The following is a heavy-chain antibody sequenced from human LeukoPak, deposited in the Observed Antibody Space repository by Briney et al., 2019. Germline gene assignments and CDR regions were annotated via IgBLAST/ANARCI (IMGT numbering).Heavy chain of an antibody. V-gene: IGHV1-2*02. CDR1: GYTFTGYY. CDR3: YSSSSGSYYYYYGMDV. D-gene: IGHD6-6*01. J-gene: IGHJ6*02. Sequence: ASVKVSCKASGYTFTGYYMHWVRQAPGQGLERMGWINPNSGGTNYAQKFQGRVTMTRNTSISTAYMELSRLRSDDTAVYYCYSSSSGSYYYYYGMDVWGQGTTVTVSS. CDR2: INPNSGGT.